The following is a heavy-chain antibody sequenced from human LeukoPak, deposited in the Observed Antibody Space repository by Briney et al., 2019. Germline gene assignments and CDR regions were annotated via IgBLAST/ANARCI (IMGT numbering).Heavy chain of an antibody. Sequence: GASVKVSCKASGYTFTSYYMHWVRQAPGQGLEWMGIINPSGGSTSYAQKFQGRVTMTRDTSTSTVYMELSSLRSEDTAVYYCARYSYPTRGIVVVPALDYWGQGTLVTVSP. CDR2: INPSGGST. V-gene: IGHV1-46*01. D-gene: IGHD3-22*01. CDR3: ARYSYPTRGIVVVPALDY. J-gene: IGHJ4*02. CDR1: GYTFTSYY.